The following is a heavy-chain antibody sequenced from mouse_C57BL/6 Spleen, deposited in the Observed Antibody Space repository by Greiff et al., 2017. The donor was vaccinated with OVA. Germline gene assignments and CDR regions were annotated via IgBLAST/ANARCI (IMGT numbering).Heavy chain of an antibody. CDR3: ARALYDYDVFAY. D-gene: IGHD2-4*01. CDR1: GYAFTNYL. V-gene: IGHV1-54*01. CDR2: INPGSGGT. Sequence: VKLMESGAELVRPGTSVKVSCKASGYAFTNYLIEWVKQRPGQGLEWIGVINPGSGGTNYNEKFKGKATLTADKSSSTAYMQLSSLTSEDSAVYFCARALYDYDVFAYWGQGTLVTVSA. J-gene: IGHJ3*01.